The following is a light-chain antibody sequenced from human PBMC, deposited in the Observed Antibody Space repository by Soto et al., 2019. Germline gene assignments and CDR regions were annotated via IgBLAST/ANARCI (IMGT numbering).Light chain of an antibody. V-gene: IGKV4-1*01. Sequence: DIVMTQSPASLAVSLGERATINCRSSQSVLYNSNNKNYLAWYQQKPGQPPKLLIYWASTRESGVPDRFSGSGSGTDFTLTISSLQAEDVAVYSCQQYYSTPWTFGQGTKVEIK. CDR1: QSVLYNSNNKNY. CDR2: WAS. J-gene: IGKJ1*01. CDR3: QQYYSTPWT.